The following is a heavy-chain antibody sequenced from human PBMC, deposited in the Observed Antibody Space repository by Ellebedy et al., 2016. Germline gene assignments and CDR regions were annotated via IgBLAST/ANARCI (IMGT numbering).Heavy chain of an antibody. CDR2: IFFSGST. J-gene: IGHJ6*02. V-gene: IGHV4-39*01. Sequence: SETLSLXXTVSGASVSSRSYYWGWIRQPPGKGLEWIGTIFFSGSTYYNPSLKSRVTISVDTSKNQISLRLTSVTAADTAVYYCARGTGSYGCGMDVWGQGTTVTVSS. D-gene: IGHD3-10*01. CDR3: ARGTGSYGCGMDV. CDR1: GASVSSRSYY.